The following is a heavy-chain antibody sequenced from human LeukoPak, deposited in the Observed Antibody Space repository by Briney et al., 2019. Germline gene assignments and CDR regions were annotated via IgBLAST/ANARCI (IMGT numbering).Heavy chain of an antibody. Sequence: ASVTVSCKASGYTFTSYYMHWVRQAPGQGLEWMGIINPTGGSTNYPQNFQGRVTMTRDMSTSTVYMELSSLRSEDTAVYYCARGSNSGSYRAAFDTWGQGTMVTVSS. D-gene: IGHD1-26*01. V-gene: IGHV1-46*01. CDR1: GYTFTSYY. CDR2: INPTGGST. CDR3: ARGSNSGSYRAAFDT. J-gene: IGHJ3*02.